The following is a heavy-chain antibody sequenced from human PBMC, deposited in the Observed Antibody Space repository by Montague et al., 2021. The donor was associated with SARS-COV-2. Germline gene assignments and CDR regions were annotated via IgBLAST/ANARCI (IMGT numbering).Heavy chain of an antibody. CDR3: AGDDYTPGDYYYYYGMDV. CDR1: GYSISSGYY. D-gene: IGHD4-11*01. Sequence: SETLSLTCTVSGYSISSGYYWGWIRQPPGKGLEWIGSIYHSGSTXYNPALESRVTISVDTSKNQFSLKLSSVTAADTAVYYCAGDDYTPGDYYYYYGMDVWGQGTTVTVSS. CDR2: IYHSGST. V-gene: IGHV4-38-2*02. J-gene: IGHJ6*02.